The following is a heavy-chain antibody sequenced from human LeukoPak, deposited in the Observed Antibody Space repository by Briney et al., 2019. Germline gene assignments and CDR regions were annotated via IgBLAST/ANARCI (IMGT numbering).Heavy chain of an antibody. CDR3: ARDYYYDSSGLFDY. CDR1: GFTFSSYG. V-gene: IGHV3-33*01. CDR2: IWYDGSNK. Sequence: GRSLRLSCAASGFTFSSYGMHWGRQAPGKGLEWVAVIWYDGSNKYYADSVKGRFTISRDNSKNTLYLQMNSLRAEDTAVYYCARDYYYDSSGLFDYWGQGPLVTVSS. D-gene: IGHD3-22*01. J-gene: IGHJ4*02.